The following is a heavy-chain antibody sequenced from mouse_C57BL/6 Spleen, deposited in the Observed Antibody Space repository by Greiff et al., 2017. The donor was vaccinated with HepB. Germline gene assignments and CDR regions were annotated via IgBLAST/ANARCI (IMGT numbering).Heavy chain of an antibody. Sequence: QVQLQQPGAELVRPGSSVKLSCKASGYTFTSYWMHWVKQRPIQGLEWIGNIDPSDSETHYNQKFKDKATLTVDKSSSTAYMQLSSLTSEDSAVYYCAREIYYGSSNYYAMDYWGQGTSVTVSS. D-gene: IGHD1-1*01. CDR2: IDPSDSET. V-gene: IGHV1-52*01. CDR1: GYTFTSYW. CDR3: AREIYYGSSNYYAMDY. J-gene: IGHJ4*01.